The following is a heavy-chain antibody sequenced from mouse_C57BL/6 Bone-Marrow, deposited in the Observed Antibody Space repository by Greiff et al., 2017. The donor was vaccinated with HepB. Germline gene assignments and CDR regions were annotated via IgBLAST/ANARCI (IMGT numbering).Heavy chain of an antibody. J-gene: IGHJ3*01. CDR2: IYPRSGNT. D-gene: IGHD1-1*01. Sequence: QVQLQQSGAELARPGASVKLSCKASGYTFTSYGISWVKQRTGQGLEWIGEIYPRSGNTYYNEKFKGKATLTADKSSSTAYMELRSLTSDDSAVYFCANGDYYGNSDSFAYWGQGTLVTVSA. CDR3: ANGDYYGNSDSFAY. V-gene: IGHV1-81*01. CDR1: GYTFTSYG.